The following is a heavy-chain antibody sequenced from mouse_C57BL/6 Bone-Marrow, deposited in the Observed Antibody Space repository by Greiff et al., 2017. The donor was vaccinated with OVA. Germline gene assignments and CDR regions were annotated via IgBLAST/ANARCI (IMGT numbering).Heavy chain of an antibody. Sequence: QVQLQQPGAELVKPGASVKVSCKASGYTFTSYWMHWVKQRPGQGLEWIGYINPSSGYTKYNQKFKDKATLTADKSSSTAYMQLSSLTYEDSAVYYCARHYDYDQFAYWGQGTLVTVSA. CDR2: INPSSGYT. V-gene: IGHV1-7*01. J-gene: IGHJ3*01. CDR3: ARHYDYDQFAY. CDR1: GYTFTSYW. D-gene: IGHD2-4*01.